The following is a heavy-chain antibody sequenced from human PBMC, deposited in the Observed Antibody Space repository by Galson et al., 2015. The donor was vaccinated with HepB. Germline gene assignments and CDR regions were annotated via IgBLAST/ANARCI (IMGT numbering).Heavy chain of an antibody. Sequence: SLRLSCAASGFTFSSYAMHWVRQAPGKGLEWVAAISYDGSNKYYADSVKGRFTISRDNSKNTLYLQMNSLRAEDTAVYYCASLSGYCSSTSCYRFDYWGQGTLVTVSS. CDR1: GFTFSSYA. J-gene: IGHJ4*02. V-gene: IGHV3-30-3*01. D-gene: IGHD2-2*02. CDR2: ISYDGSNK. CDR3: ASLSGYCSSTSCYRFDY.